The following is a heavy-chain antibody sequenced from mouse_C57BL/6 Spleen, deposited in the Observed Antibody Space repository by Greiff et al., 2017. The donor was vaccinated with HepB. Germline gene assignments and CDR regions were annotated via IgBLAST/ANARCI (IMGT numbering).Heavy chain of an antibody. CDR3: ARTGDY. CDR1: GYTFTDYY. D-gene: IGHD4-1*01. J-gene: IGHJ2*01. V-gene: IGHV1-26*01. CDR2: INPNNGGT. Sequence: EVQLQQSGPELVKPGASVKISCKASGYTFTDYYMNWVKQSHGKSLEWIGDINPNNGGTSYNQKFKGKATWTVDKSSSTAYMELRSLTSEDAAVYYCARTGDYWGQGTTLTVSS.